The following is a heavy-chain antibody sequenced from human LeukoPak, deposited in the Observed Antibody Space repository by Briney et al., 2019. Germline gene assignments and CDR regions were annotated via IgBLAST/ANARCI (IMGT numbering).Heavy chain of an antibody. CDR2: IIPILGIA. CDR1: GGTFSSYA. V-gene: IGHV1-69*04. Sequence: GASVKVSCKASGGTFSSYAISWVRQAPGQGLEWMGRIIPILGIANYAQKFQGRVTITADKSTSTACMELSSLRSEDTAVYYCARTHYDFWSGYFEVPYGMDVWGQGTTVTVSS. CDR3: ARTHYDFWSGYFEVPYGMDV. D-gene: IGHD3-3*01. J-gene: IGHJ6*02.